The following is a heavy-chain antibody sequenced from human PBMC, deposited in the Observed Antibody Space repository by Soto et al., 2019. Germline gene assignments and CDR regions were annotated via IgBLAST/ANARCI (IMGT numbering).Heavy chain of an antibody. Sequence: CKASGYTFTSYGISWVRQAPGRVLEWMGWISAYNGNTNYAQKLQGRVTMTTDTSTSTAYMELRSLRSDDTAVYYCARDKDIVLMVYAIDAFDIWGQGTMVTVSS. CDR3: ARDKDIVLMVYAIDAFDI. D-gene: IGHD2-8*01. CDR1: GYTFTSYG. J-gene: IGHJ3*02. V-gene: IGHV1-18*01. CDR2: ISAYNGNT.